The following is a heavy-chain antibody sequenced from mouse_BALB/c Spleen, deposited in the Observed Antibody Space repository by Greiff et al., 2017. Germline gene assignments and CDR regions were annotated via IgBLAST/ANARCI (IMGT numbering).Heavy chain of an antibody. J-gene: IGHJ2*01. V-gene: IGHV3-6*02. CDR2: ISYDGSN. D-gene: IGHD4-1*01. CDR3: AREGVLWVFDY. Sequence: EVKLMESGPGLVKPSQSLSLTCSVTGYSITSGYYWNWIRQFPGNKLEWMGYISYDGSNNYNPSLKNRISITRDTSKNQFFLKLNSVTTEDTATYYCAREGVLWVFDYWGQGTTLTVSS. CDR1: GYSITSGYY.